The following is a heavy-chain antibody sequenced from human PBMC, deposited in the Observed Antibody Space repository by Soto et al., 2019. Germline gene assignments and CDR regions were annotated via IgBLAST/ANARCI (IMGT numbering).Heavy chain of an antibody. Sequence: GGSLRLSCAASGFTFNTYGMTWVGQALGKGLEWVSLISESGDGTYYADSVKGRFTISRDNSQRTLNLQMNSLRAEDTAVYYCAKNGDFWSWGMDVWGQGTTVTVSS. CDR3: AKNGDFWSWGMDV. V-gene: IGHV3-23*01. J-gene: IGHJ6*02. CDR1: GFTFNTYG. D-gene: IGHD3-3*01. CDR2: ISESGDGT.